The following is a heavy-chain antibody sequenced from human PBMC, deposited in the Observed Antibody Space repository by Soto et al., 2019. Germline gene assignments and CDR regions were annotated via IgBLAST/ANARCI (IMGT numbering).Heavy chain of an antibody. CDR3: AKDRRGEWELLRRPIDY. D-gene: IGHD1-26*01. CDR1: GFTFSSYG. V-gene: IGHV3-30*18. J-gene: IGHJ4*02. CDR2: ISYDGSNK. Sequence: QVQLVESGGGVVQPGRSLRLSCAASGFTFSSYGMHWVRQAPGKGLEWVAVISYDGSNKYYADSVKGRFTISRDNSKNTLYLQMNSLRAEDTAVYYCAKDRRGEWELLRRPIDYWGQGTLVTVSS.